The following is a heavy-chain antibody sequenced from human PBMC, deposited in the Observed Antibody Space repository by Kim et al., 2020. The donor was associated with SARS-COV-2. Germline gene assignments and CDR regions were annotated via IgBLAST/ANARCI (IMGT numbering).Heavy chain of an antibody. J-gene: IGHJ4*02. CDR1: GFTFSSYG. CDR2: ISYDGSNK. D-gene: IGHD2-15*01. CDR3: AKDRSRRCSGGSCYSGVDY. Sequence: GGSLRLSCAASGFTFSSYGMHWVRQAPGKGLEWVAVISYDGSNKYYADSVKGRFTISRDNSKNTLYLQMNSLRAEDTAVYYCAKDRSRRCSGGSCYSGVDYWGQGTLVTVSS. V-gene: IGHV3-30*18.